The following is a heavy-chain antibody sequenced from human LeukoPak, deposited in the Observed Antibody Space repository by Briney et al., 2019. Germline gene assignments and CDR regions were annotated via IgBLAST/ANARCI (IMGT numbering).Heavy chain of an antibody. D-gene: IGHD6-19*01. CDR1: EGTFSSYA. CDR3: ARESYSSGWYTDNY. Sequence: SVKVSCKASEGTFSSYAISWVRQAPGQGLEWMGGIIPIFGTANYAQKFQGRVTITADESTSTAYMELSSLRSEDTAVYYCARESYSSGWYTDNYWGQGTLVTVSS. J-gene: IGHJ4*02. V-gene: IGHV1-69*01. CDR2: IIPIFGTA.